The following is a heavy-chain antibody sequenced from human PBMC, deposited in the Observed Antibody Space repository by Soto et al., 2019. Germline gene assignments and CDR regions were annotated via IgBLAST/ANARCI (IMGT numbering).Heavy chain of an antibody. CDR1: GFTFSSYD. CDR2: ISSNGGTT. V-gene: IGHV3-64*01. Sequence: EVQLAESGGGMVQPGGSLRLSCVASGFTFSSYDMHWVRQAPGKGLEYVSSISSNGGTTYYGNSVKGRFTISRDNSKNTLYFQMGSLRAEDMAVYYCVRRVSGNYDYWCQGTLVTVSS. D-gene: IGHD1-7*01. J-gene: IGHJ4*02. CDR3: VRRVSGNYDY.